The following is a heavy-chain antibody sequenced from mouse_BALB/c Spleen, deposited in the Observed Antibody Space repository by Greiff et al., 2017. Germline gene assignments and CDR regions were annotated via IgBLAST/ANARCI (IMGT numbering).Heavy chain of an antibody. CDR3: ASHYYHIISYFDV. J-gene: IGHJ1*01. CDR1: GFNIKDTY. V-gene: IGHV14-3*02. Sequence: EVQLQQSGAELVKPGASVKLSCTASGFNIKDTYMHWVKQRPEQGLEWIGRIDPANGNTKYDPKFQGKATITADTSSNTAYLQLTSLTSEDTSFYYFASHYYHIISYFDVWGAGTTVTVSS. D-gene: IGHD1-2*01. CDR2: IDPANGNT.